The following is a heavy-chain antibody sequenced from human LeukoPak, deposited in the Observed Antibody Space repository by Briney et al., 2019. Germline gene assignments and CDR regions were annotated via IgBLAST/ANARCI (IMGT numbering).Heavy chain of an antibody. Sequence: GGSLRLSCAASGFTFSSYSMNWVRQAPGKGLEWVSSISSSSSYIYYADSVKGRFTISRDNAKNSLYLQMNSLRAEDTAVYCCARRSGWHDAFDIWGQGTMVTVSS. CDR1: GFTFSSYS. J-gene: IGHJ3*02. V-gene: IGHV3-21*01. CDR3: ARRSGWHDAFDI. CDR2: ISSSSSYI. D-gene: IGHD5-24*01.